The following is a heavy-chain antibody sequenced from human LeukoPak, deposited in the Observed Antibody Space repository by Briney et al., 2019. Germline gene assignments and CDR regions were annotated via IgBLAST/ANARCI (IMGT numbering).Heavy chain of an antibody. D-gene: IGHD3-9*01. CDR3: ARLRYFDWYAFDI. J-gene: IGHJ3*02. CDR1: GGSISSGDYY. Sequence: PSETLSLTCTVSGGSISSGDYYWSWIRQPPGKGLEWIGYIYYSGSTYYNPSLKSRVTISVDTSKNQFSLKLSSVTAADTAVYYCARLRYFDWYAFDIWGQGTMVTVSS. CDR2: IYYSGST. V-gene: IGHV4-30-4*08.